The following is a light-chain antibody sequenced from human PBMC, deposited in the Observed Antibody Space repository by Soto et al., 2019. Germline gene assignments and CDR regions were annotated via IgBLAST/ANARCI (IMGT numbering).Light chain of an antibody. J-gene: IGKJ1*01. CDR3: HQHCGSPRT. V-gene: IGKV3-20*01. Sequence: EMVLTQSPGTLCVFPGGGLTPACRARRSVDINLAWYQQRAGQAPTLLLYCASTTATDMPGRFCGRGSGTEFTLTISRLVPADFSLYYSHQHCGSPRTFGQGTKVDIK. CDR1: RSVDIN. CDR2: CAS.